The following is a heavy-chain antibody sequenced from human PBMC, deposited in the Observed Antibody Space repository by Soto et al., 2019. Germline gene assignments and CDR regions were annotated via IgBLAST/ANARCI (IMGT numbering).Heavy chain of an antibody. D-gene: IGHD3-16*02. Sequence: SETLSLTCTVSGGSISSGDYYWSWIRQPPGKGLEWIGYIYYSGSTYYNPSLKSRVTISVDTSKNQFSLKLSSVTAADTAVYYCARDRDYDYVWGSYRPYYYYYGMDVWGQGTTVTVS. CDR3: ARDRDYDYVWGSYRPYYYYYGMDV. CDR1: GGSISSGDYY. V-gene: IGHV4-30-4*01. J-gene: IGHJ6*02. CDR2: IYYSGST.